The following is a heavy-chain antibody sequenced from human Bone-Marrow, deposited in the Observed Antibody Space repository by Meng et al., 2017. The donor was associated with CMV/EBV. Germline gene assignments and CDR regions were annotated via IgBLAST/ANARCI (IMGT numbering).Heavy chain of an antibody. CDR1: GGSISGSTYY. D-gene: IGHD3-22*01. Sequence: GSLRLSCTVSGGSISGSTYYWGWIRQPPGKGLEWIGSIYYSGSTFYNPSLKSRVTISVDTSKNQFSLKVSSVTAADTAVYYCARTSDSSGYAVYWGQGTQVTVSS. CDR3: ARTSDSSGYAVY. CDR2: IYYSGST. J-gene: IGHJ4*02. V-gene: IGHV4-39*01.